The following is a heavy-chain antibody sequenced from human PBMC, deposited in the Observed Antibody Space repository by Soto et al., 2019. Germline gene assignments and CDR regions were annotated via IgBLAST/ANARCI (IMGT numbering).Heavy chain of an antibody. Sequence: ASVKVACKTSGYTFTSYGISWVRQAPGQGLEWMGWISTYNGNTNYAQKFQGRATMTTDTSTTTAYMELRSLKSDDTAVYYCARLLFLEWFDDYWGQGTLVTVSS. CDR3: ARLLFLEWFDDY. CDR1: GYTFTSYG. D-gene: IGHD3-3*01. CDR2: ISTYNGNT. J-gene: IGHJ4*02. V-gene: IGHV1-18*04.